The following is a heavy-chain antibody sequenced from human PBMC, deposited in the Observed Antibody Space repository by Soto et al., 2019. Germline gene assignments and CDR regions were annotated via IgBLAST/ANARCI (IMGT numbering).Heavy chain of an antibody. Sequence: GGSLELSCAASGFTFNIYGMPWVRHAPGKGLEWVAVISYDGSNKYYADSVKGRFTISRDNSKNTLYLQMNSLRAEDTAVYYCAKVLNVVPAATGIGYYYCMDVWCQGITVTV. D-gene: IGHD2-2*01. CDR1: GFTFNIYG. CDR2: ISYDGSNK. CDR3: AKVLNVVPAATGIGYYYCMDV. J-gene: IGHJ6*02. V-gene: IGHV3-30*18.